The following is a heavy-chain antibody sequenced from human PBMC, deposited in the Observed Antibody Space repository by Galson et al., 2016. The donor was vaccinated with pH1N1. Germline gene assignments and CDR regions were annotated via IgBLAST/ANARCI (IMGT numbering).Heavy chain of an antibody. CDR3: ARRGINGTDF. CDR1: GYSFKSYW. D-gene: IGHD1/OR15-1a*01. Sequence: QSGAEVKKSGESLKISCKGSGYSFKSYWIAWVRQMPGKGLEWMGIIYPGDSDTRYSPSFLGQVIMSADKSISTAFLQWSSLNASDTAMYYCARRGINGTDFWGQGTLATVSS. CDR2: IYPGDSDT. J-gene: IGHJ4*02. V-gene: IGHV5-51*01.